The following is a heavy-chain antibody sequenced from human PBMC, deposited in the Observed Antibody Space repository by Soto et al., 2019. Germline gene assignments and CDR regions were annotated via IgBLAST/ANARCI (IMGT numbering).Heavy chain of an antibody. V-gene: IGHV5-51*01. CDR2: IYPYDSDT. D-gene: IGHD3-22*01. CDR1: GFSFTSHC. Sequence: PGESLKISCQTSGFSFTSHCIGWVRQMPGKGLEWMGIIYPYDSDTRYSPSFQGQVTISADKSIGTAYLQWSSLKASDTAIYFCAGQAYDTSGYRYFDFWGQGTLVTVSS. CDR3: AGQAYDTSGYRYFDF. J-gene: IGHJ4*02.